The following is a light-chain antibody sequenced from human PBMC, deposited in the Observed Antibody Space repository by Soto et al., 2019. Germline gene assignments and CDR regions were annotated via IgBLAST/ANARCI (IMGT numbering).Light chain of an antibody. CDR2: EGS. Sequence: QSVLTQPASVSGSPGQSITISCTGTSSDVGTYTLVSWYQQHPGKAPKLVIYEGSKRPSGISNRFSGSKSGNTASLIISGLQGDDEGDYYCCAYVSSNTLLFGGGTKLTVL. CDR3: CAYVSSNTLL. V-gene: IGLV2-23*01. J-gene: IGLJ3*02. CDR1: SSDVGTYTL.